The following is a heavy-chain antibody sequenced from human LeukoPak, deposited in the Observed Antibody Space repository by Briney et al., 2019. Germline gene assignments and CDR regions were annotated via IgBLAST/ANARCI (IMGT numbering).Heavy chain of an antibody. CDR3: AKDWPSAVAETDAFDI. CDR2: IYYSGST. V-gene: IGHV4-59*01. D-gene: IGHD6-19*01. J-gene: IGHJ3*02. CDR1: GGSISSYY. Sequence: SETLSLTCTVSGGSISSYYWSWIRQPPGKGLEWIGYIYYSGSTNYNPSLKSRVTISVDTSKNQFSLKLSSVTAADTAVYYCAKDWPSAVAETDAFDIWGQGTMVTVSS.